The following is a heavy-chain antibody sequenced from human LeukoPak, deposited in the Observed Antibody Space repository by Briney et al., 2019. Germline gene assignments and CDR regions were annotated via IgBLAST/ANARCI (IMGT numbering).Heavy chain of an antibody. CDR3: ARGKGSGRFGYFYYGVDV. CDR1: GFTFGIYG. J-gene: IGHJ6*02. CDR2: IWINGRDE. D-gene: IGHD3-10*01. Sequence: PGGSLRLSCAASGFTFGIYGMRWVRQAPGKGLEWVASIWINGRDETYVDSVKGRFSISRDNSTLFLQMNSLRPEDTAIHFCARGKGSGRFGYFYYGVDVWGQGTTVTVSS. V-gene: IGHV3-33*01.